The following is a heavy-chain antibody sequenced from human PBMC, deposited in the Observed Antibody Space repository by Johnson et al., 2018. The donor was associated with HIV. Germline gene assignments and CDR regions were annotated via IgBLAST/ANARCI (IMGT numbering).Heavy chain of an antibody. CDR2: IWYDGSNK. Sequence: VQLLESGGGVVQPGRSLRLSCATSRFTFSNYGMHWVRQAPGKGLEWVAVIWYDGSNKYYADSVKGRFTISRDNSKNTLYLQMNSLRAEDTAVYYCAKGYYYGSGSRNDAFDIWGQGTMVTVSS. D-gene: IGHD3-10*01. J-gene: IGHJ3*02. CDR3: AKGYYYGSGSRNDAFDI. V-gene: IGHV3-33*06. CDR1: RFTFSNYG.